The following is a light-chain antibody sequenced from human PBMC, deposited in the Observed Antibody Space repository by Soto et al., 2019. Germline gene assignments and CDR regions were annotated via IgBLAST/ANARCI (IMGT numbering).Light chain of an antibody. CDR1: RTDVGGYNF. J-gene: IGLJ1*01. V-gene: IGLV2-14*01. CDR3: CSYVSSKTYV. Sequence: QSVLTQPASVSGSPGQSITISCTGTRTDVGGYNFVSWYQQHPGKAPKLIIYGVSNRPSGVSNRFSGSKSDNTAPLTISGLQAEDEADYYCCSYVSSKTYVFGTGTKVTVL. CDR2: GVS.